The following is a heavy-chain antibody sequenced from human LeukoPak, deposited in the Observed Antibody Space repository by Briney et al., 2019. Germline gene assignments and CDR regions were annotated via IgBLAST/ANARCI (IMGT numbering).Heavy chain of an antibody. CDR2: IRYDGSER. Sequence: GGSLRLTCAASGFTFSSYAMHWVRQAPGKGLEWVAVIRYDGSERYYADCVKGRFTISRDDSKSTLYLQMNALRTEDTAVYYCAKRGSAWDLDYWGQGTLVTVPS. V-gene: IGHV3-30*02. CDR3: AKRGSAWDLDY. D-gene: IGHD6-19*01. J-gene: IGHJ4*02. CDR1: GFTFSSYA.